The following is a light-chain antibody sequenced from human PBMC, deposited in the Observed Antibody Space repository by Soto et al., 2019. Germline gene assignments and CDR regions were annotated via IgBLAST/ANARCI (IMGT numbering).Light chain of an antibody. J-gene: IGKJ5*01. V-gene: IGKV1-5*03. CDR1: QSISKL. CDR2: KAS. Sequence: DIQMTQSPSTLSASVGDRVTITCRASQSISKLLAWYQQKPGRAPTLLIYKASTLESGVPSRFSVSGSGTEFSLAISGLQPDDSANYDCEQYQSYPLYFGQGTRLEMK. CDR3: EQYQSYPLY.